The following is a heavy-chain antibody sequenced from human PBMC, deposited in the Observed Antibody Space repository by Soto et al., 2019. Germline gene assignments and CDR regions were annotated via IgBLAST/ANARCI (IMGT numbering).Heavy chain of an antibody. V-gene: IGHV1-8*01. Sequence: ASVKVSCKASGYTFTSYDINWVRQATGQGLEWMGWINPNSGNTGYAQKFQGRVTMTRNTSVSTAYMELSSLRSEDTAVYYCARGGVGYGDYVVFDSWGQGTLVTVSS. D-gene: IGHD4-17*01. CDR1: GYTFTSYD. J-gene: IGHJ4*02. CDR2: INPNSGNT. CDR3: ARGGVGYGDYVVFDS.